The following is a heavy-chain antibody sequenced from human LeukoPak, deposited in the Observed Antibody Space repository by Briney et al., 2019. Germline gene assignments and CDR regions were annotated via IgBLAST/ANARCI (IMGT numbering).Heavy chain of an antibody. CDR2: IYYSGST. D-gene: IGHD3-10*01. J-gene: IGHJ6*03. Sequence: SETLSLTCTVSGGSISSGDYYWSWIRQPPGKGLEWIGYIYYSGSTNYNPSLKSRVTISVDTSKNQFSLKLSSVTAADTAVYYCARARYGWNYYYYMDVWGKGTTVTVSS. CDR1: GGSISSGDYY. CDR3: ARARYGWNYYYYMDV. V-gene: IGHV4-61*08.